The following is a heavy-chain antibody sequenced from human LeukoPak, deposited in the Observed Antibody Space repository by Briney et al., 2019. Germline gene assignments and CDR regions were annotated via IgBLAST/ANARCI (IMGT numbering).Heavy chain of an antibody. CDR2: ISSSSSYI. Sequence: GGSLRLSCAASGFTFSSYSMNWVRQAPGKGLEWVSSISSSSSYIYYADSVKGRFTISRDSAKNSLYLQMNSLRAEDTAVYYCARDWELEQYYFDYWGQGTLVTVSS. D-gene: IGHD1-26*01. CDR3: ARDWELEQYYFDY. V-gene: IGHV3-21*01. J-gene: IGHJ4*02. CDR1: GFTFSSYS.